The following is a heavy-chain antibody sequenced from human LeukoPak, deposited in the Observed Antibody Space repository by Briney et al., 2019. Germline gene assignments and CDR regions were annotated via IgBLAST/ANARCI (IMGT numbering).Heavy chain of an antibody. Sequence: SVKVSCKASGGTFSSYAISWVRQAPGQGLEWMGGIIPIFGTANYAQKFQGRVTITTDESTSTAYMELSSLRSEDTAVYYCARGQVYDSSGYYGTNFDYWGQGTLVTVSS. V-gene: IGHV1-69*05. CDR1: GGTFSSYA. J-gene: IGHJ4*02. CDR3: ARGQVYDSSGYYGTNFDY. CDR2: IIPIFGTA. D-gene: IGHD3-22*01.